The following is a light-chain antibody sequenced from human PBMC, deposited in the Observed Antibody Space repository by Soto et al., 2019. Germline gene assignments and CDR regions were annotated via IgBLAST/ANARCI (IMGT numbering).Light chain of an antibody. J-gene: IGKJ5*01. CDR3: QESYLYPIT. V-gene: IGKV1-6*02. CDR1: HGIRND. CDR2: AAS. Sequence: AIQLTHSPSSQSASVGDRVTITCRASHGIRNDLAWYQQKPGKAPKLLIYAASSLQSGVPSRFSGSGSGTEFTLTISSLQPDDFATYYCQESYLYPITFGQGTRLEIK.